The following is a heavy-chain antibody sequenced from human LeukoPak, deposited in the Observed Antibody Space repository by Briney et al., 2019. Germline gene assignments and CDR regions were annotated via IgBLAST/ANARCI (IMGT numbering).Heavy chain of an antibody. CDR3: ARVFRGYSYGPFDY. CDR2: IYSSGST. CDR1: GGSISSYY. J-gene: IGHJ4*02. V-gene: IGHV4-59*01. Sequence: PSETLSLTCTLSGGSISSYYWSWIRQPPGKGLEWIGYIYSSGSTNYNPSLKSRVTISVDTSKDQFSLRLSSVTAADTAVYYCARVFRGYSYGPFDYWGQGTLVTVSS. D-gene: IGHD5-18*01.